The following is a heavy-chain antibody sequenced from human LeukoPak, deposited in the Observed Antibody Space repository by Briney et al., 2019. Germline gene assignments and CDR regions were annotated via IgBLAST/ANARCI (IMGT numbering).Heavy chain of an antibody. CDR1: GFTFSSYD. D-gene: IGHD1-26*01. CDR2: IGTAGDT. Sequence: GGSLILSCAASGFTFSSYDMHWVRQATGEGLEWVSAIGTAGDTYYPGSVKGRFTISRENAKNSLYLQMNSLRAGDTAVYYCARDISGSYGMDVWGQGTTVTVSS. CDR3: ARDISGSYGMDV. V-gene: IGHV3-13*01. J-gene: IGHJ6*02.